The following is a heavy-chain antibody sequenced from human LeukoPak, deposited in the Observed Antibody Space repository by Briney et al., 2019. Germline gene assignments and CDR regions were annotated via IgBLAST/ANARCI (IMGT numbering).Heavy chain of an antibody. CDR3: ARTMNTYYYGSGSYYSLDY. CDR1: GYTFTGYY. D-gene: IGHD3-10*01. CDR2: INPNSGGT. V-gene: IGHV1-2*02. Sequence: ASVKVSCKASGYTFTGYYMHWVRQAPGQGLEWMGWINPNSGGTNYAQKFQGRVTMTRDTSISTAYMELSRLRSDDTAVYYCARTMNTYYYGSGSYYSLDYWGQGTLVTVSS. J-gene: IGHJ4*02.